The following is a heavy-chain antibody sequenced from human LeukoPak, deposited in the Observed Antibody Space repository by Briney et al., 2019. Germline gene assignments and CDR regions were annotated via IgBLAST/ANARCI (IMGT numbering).Heavy chain of an antibody. Sequence: SETLSLTCTVSGGSISSYYWSWIRQPPGKGLEWIGYIYYSGSTNYNPSLKSRVTISVDTSKNQFSLKLSSVTAADTAVYYCASTAEGYYYVSSGYLDAFDIWGQGTMVTVSS. CDR2: IYYSGST. V-gene: IGHV4-59*08. CDR3: ASTAEGYYYVSSGYLDAFDI. D-gene: IGHD3-22*01. J-gene: IGHJ3*02. CDR1: GGSISSYY.